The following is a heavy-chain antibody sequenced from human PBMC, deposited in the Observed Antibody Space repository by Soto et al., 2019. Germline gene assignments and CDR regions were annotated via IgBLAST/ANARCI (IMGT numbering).Heavy chain of an antibody. Sequence: SETLSLTCTVSGDSVTSVSDYWSWIRQPPGKGLEWIGYIYYSGSADYNPSLGSRVTISIDTSKNQFSLKLTSVTAADTAVYYCARGVGFGYYYYHMDLCRQGPTVTVSS. V-gene: IGHV4-61*01. D-gene: IGHD3-10*01. J-gene: IGHJ6*02. CDR1: GDSVTSVSDY. CDR3: ARGVGFGYYYYHMDL. CDR2: IYYSGSA.